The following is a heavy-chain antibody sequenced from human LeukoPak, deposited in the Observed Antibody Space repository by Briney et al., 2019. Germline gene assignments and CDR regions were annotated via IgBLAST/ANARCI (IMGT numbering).Heavy chain of an antibody. D-gene: IGHD3-10*01. Sequence: PGGSLRLSCAASGFTFSAYNMHWVRQAPGKGLEWVAIVSDHGYKKYYADSVKGRFTISRDNSKNSLYLQVNSLKPEDTAVYYCARAKEGGFRELLFHYWGQGTLVTVSS. CDR3: ARAKEGGFRELLFHY. J-gene: IGHJ4*02. CDR2: VSDHGYKK. CDR1: GFTFSAYN. V-gene: IGHV3-30-3*01.